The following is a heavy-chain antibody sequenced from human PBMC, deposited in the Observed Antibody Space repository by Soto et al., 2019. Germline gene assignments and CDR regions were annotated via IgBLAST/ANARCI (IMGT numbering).Heavy chain of an antibody. V-gene: IGHV3-21*06. Sequence: PWGSLRLSCAASGFTFSSYAMSWVRQAPGKGLEWVSSISSTTNYIYYGDSMKGRFTISRDNAKNSLYLEMNSLRAEDTAVYYCARESEGLTSNFDYWGQGTLVTVSS. CDR2: ISSTTNYI. CDR3: ARESEGLTSNFDY. CDR1: GFTFSSYA. J-gene: IGHJ4*02.